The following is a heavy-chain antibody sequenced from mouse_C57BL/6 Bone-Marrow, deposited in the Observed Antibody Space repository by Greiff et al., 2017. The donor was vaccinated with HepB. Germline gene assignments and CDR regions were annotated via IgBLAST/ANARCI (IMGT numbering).Heavy chain of an antibody. J-gene: IGHJ3*01. CDR1: GYAFSSSW. Sequence: VQLQESGPELVKPGASVKISCKASGYAFSSSWMNWVKQRPGKGLEWIGRIYPGDGDTNYNGKFKGKATLTADKSSSTAYMQLSSLTSEDSAVYFCARSPIYYDQFAYWGQGTLVTVSA. V-gene: IGHV1-82*01. D-gene: IGHD2-4*01. CDR2: IYPGDGDT. CDR3: ARSPIYYDQFAY.